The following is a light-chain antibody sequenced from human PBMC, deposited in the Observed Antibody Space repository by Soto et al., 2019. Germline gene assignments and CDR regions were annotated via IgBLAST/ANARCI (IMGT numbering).Light chain of an antibody. J-gene: IGKJ2*01. CDR3: QQYYSTPQT. CDR1: QSVLYNSNDKSY. V-gene: IGKV4-1*01. CDR2: WAS. Sequence: DIVMTQSPDSLAVSLVERATINCKSSQSVLYNSNDKSYLAWYQQKPGQPPKLLIYWASTRESGVPDRFSGSGSGTDFTLTISSLQAEDVAVYYGQQYYSTPQTFGQGTKLEIK.